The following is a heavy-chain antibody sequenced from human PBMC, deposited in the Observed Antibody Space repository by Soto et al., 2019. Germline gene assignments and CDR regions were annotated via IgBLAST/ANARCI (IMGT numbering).Heavy chain of an antibody. J-gene: IGHJ6*03. Sequence: LSLTCTVSGGSISSYYWSWIRQPPGKGLEWIGYIYYSGSTNYNPSLKSRVTISVDTSKNQFSLKLSSVTAAETAVYYCARGKHVDIVATITGPRYYYYYYYMDVWGKGTTVTVSS. V-gene: IGHV4-59*01. D-gene: IGHD5-12*01. CDR3: ARGKHVDIVATITGPRYYYYYYYMDV. CDR2: IYYSGST. CDR1: GGSISSYY.